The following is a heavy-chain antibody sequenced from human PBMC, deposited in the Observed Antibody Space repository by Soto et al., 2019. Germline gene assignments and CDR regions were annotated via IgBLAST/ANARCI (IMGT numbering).Heavy chain of an antibody. D-gene: IGHD2-2*01. CDR1: GGTFSSYA. J-gene: IGHJ3*02. V-gene: IGHV1-69*06. Sequence: SVKVSCKASGGTFSSYAISWVRQAPGQGLEWMGRIIPIFGTANYAQKFQGRVTITADKSTITAYMELSSLRSEDTAVYYCARARAYCSSTSCPLDAFDIWGQGTMVTVSS. CDR2: IIPIFGTA. CDR3: ARARAYCSSTSCPLDAFDI.